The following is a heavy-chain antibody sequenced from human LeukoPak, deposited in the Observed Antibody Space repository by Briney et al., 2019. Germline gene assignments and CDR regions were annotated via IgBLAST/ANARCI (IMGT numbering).Heavy chain of an antibody. CDR2: ISGSGGST. D-gene: IGHD2-2*01. Sequence: GGSLRLSCAASGFTFSSYGMSWVRQAPGKGLEWVSAISGSGGSTYYTDSVKGRFTISRDNSKNTLYLQMNSLRAEDTAVYYCAKGFDAHFDYWGQGTLVTVSS. CDR3: AKGFDAHFDY. CDR1: GFTFSSYG. J-gene: IGHJ4*02. V-gene: IGHV3-23*01.